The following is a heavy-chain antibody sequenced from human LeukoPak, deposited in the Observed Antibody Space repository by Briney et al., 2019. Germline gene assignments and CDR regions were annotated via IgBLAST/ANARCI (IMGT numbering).Heavy chain of an antibody. CDR2: IYTSGST. Sequence: PSETLSLTCTVSGGSISSYYWSWIRQPAGKGLEWIGRIYTSGSTNYNPSPKSRVTMSVDASKNQFSLKLSSVTAADTAVYYCARCAYCSGTSCCLGAFDYWGQGTLVTVSS. J-gene: IGHJ4*02. V-gene: IGHV4-4*07. CDR1: GGSISSYY. CDR3: ARCAYCSGTSCCLGAFDY. D-gene: IGHD2-2*01.